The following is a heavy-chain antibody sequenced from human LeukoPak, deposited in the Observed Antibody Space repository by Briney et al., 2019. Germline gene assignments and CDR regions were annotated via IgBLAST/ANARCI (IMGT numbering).Heavy chain of an antibody. Sequence: PSQTLSLTCTVSGGSISSGSYYWSWIRQPAGKGLEWIGRIYTCGSTNYNPSLKSRVTMSVDTSKNQFSLKLSSVTAADTAVYYCARELLSAASWFDPWGQGTLVTVSS. CDR3: ARELLSAASWFDP. D-gene: IGHD1-26*01. CDR2: IYTCGST. V-gene: IGHV4-61*02. J-gene: IGHJ5*02. CDR1: GGSISSGSYY.